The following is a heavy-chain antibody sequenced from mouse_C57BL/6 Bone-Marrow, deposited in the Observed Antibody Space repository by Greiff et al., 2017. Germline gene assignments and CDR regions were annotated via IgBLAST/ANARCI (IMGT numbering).Heavy chain of an antibody. D-gene: IGHD1-1*01. CDR3: ARSYYYAAWFAY. CDR1: GYAFTNYL. V-gene: IGHV1-54*01. CDR2: INPGSGGT. Sequence: VQLQQSGAELVRPGTSVKVSCKASGYAFTNYLIEWVKQRPGQGLEWIGVINPGSGGTNYNEKFKGKATLTADKSSSTAYMQLSSLTSEDSAVYFWARSYYYAAWFAYWGQGTLVTVSA. J-gene: IGHJ3*01.